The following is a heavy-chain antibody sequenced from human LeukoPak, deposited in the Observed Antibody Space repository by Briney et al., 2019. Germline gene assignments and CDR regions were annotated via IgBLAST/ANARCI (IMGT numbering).Heavy chain of an antibody. V-gene: IGHV3-23*01. D-gene: IGHD1-1*01. CDR2: ISGSGGST. CDR3: AKLQSWNPLRGHFDY. J-gene: IGHJ4*02. Sequence: GGSLRLSCAASGFTFSSYAMSWVRQAPGKGLEWVSAISGSGGSTYYADSVKGRFTISRDNSKNTLYLQMNSLRAEDTAVYYCAKLQSWNPLRGHFDYWGQGTLVTVSS. CDR1: GFTFSSYA.